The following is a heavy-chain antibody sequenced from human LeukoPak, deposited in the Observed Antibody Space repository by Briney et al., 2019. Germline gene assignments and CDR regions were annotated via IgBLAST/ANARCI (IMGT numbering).Heavy chain of an antibody. CDR1: GFTFSSYA. CDR2: ISYDGSNK. Sequence: GGSLRLSCAASGFTFSSYAMHWVRQAPGKGLEWVAVISYDGSNKYYADSVKGRFTISRDNSKNTLYLQMNSLRAEDTAVYYCARDRYYYDSSDPNHFDYWGQGTLVTVSS. D-gene: IGHD3-22*01. V-gene: IGHV3-30-3*01. CDR3: ARDRYYYDSSDPNHFDY. J-gene: IGHJ4*02.